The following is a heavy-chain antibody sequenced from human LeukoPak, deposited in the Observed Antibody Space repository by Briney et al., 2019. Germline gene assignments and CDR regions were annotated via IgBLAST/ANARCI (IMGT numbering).Heavy chain of an antibody. CDR3: ARNIAAPVVVDY. D-gene: IGHD6-6*01. CDR2: IYYSGST. J-gene: IGHJ4*02. CDR1: GGSISSYY. Sequence: SETLSLTCTVSGGSISSYYWSWNRQPPGKGLEWIGYIYYSGSTNYNPSLKSRVTISVDTSKNQFSLKLSSVTAADTAVYYCARNIAAPVVVDYWGQGTLVTVSS. V-gene: IGHV4-59*08.